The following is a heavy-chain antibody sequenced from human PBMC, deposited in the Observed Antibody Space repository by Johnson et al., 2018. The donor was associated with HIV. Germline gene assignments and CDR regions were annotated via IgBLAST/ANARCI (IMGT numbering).Heavy chain of an antibody. CDR3: TTAFQIMVTTGAFDI. CDR2: ISYDGSNK. D-gene: IGHD4-17*01. J-gene: IGHJ3*02. V-gene: IGHV3-30*03. Sequence: QVQLVESGGGVVQPGRSLRLSCAASGFTFSNYDMHWVRQAPGKGLEWVAVISYDGSNKYYADYLKGRFTISRDNSKSTLYLQMNSLKTEDTAVYYCTTAFQIMVTTGAFDIWGQGTMVTVSS. CDR1: GFTFSNYD.